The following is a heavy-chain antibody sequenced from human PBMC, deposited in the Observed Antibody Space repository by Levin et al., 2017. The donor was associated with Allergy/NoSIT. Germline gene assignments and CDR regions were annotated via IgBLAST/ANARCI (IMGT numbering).Heavy chain of an antibody. Sequence: SETLSLTCAVDGGSFSDYYWSWIRQPPGKGLEWIGEINHSGSTNYNPSLKSRVSISVDTSQNQFSLKLSSVTAADTAVYYCARGRNYDFWSGYYSGGDYWGQGTLVTVSS. CDR2: INHSGST. D-gene: IGHD3-3*01. J-gene: IGHJ4*02. CDR1: GGSFSDYY. CDR3: ARGRNYDFWSGYYSGGDY. V-gene: IGHV4-34*01.